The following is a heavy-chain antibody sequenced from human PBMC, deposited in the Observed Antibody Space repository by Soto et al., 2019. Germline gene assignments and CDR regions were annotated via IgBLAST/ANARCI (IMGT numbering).Heavy chain of an antibody. Sequence: QVQLVQSGAEVEEPGASVKVSCKASGYNFNDYCMHWMRQAPGQGLEWMGWIRPKSGETKYEQKFQGRVTMTSDSSISTAYMQLTMVTSDDTAVYFCAAETGADTFDYWGQGTLVTVST. CDR3: AAETGADTFDY. V-gene: IGHV1-2*02. CDR1: GYNFNDYC. CDR2: IRPKSGET. D-gene: IGHD1-1*01. J-gene: IGHJ4*02.